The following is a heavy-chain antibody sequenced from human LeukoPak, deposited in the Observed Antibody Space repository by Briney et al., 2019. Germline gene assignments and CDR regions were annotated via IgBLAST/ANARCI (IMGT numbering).Heavy chain of an antibody. D-gene: IGHD3-22*01. J-gene: IGHJ4*01. Sequence: SQTLSLTCTVSGASFNSDDQYWNWIRQTSGKGLEWIGSIHPSGMLYNNPSLESRVTMSRDTSKNQFSLNLNSVTAADTAVYFCSRGLDSRKLGYWGHGILVTVSS. V-gene: IGHV4-31*03. CDR2: IHPSGML. CDR1: GASFNSDDQY. CDR3: SRGLDSRKLGY.